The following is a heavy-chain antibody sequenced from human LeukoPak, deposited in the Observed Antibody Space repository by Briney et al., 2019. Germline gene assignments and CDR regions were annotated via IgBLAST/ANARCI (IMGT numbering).Heavy chain of an antibody. CDR1: GFTFSRYA. D-gene: IGHD4-17*01. Sequence: GGSLRLSCAASGFTFSRYALVWVRQAPGKGLEWVSASWSGGKTLYADAVKGRFSISRDNSKNTLYLQMNSLRAEDTAVYFCGRDPNGDYVGAFEFWGHGTMVIVSS. CDR2: SWSGGKT. V-gene: IGHV3-23*01. CDR3: GRDPNGDYVGAFEF. J-gene: IGHJ3*01.